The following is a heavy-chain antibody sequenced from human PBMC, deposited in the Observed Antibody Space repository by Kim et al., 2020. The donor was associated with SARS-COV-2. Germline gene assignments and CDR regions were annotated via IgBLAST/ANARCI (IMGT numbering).Heavy chain of an antibody. V-gene: IGHV3-7*01. D-gene: IGHD6-19*01. CDR3: ARGASSGWYKSFVDY. J-gene: IGHJ4*02. CDR2: IKQDGSEK. Sequence: GGSLRLSCAASGFTFSSYWMSWVRQAPGKGLEWVANIKQDGSEKYYVDSVKGRFTISRDNAKNSLYLQMNSLRAEDTAVYYCARGASSGWYKSFVDYWGQGTLVTVSS. CDR1: GFTFSSYW.